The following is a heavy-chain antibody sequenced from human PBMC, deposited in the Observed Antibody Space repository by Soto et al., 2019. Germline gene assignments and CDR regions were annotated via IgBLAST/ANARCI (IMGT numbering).Heavy chain of an antibody. CDR3: ARGKPNCSSSSCYFDY. J-gene: IGHJ4*02. D-gene: IGHD2-2*01. V-gene: IGHV4-59*01. Sequence: PSETLSLTCTVSGGSISGYSWTWIRQPPGKGLEWIGYICKSGSTNYNPSLKGRVTISVDTSKSQLSLKLTSVTAADTAVYYCARGKPNCSSSSCYFDYWGQGALVTVSS. CDR1: GGSISGYS. CDR2: ICKSGST.